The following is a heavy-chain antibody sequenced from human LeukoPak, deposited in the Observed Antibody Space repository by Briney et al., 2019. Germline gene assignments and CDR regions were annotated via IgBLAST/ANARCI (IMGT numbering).Heavy chain of an antibody. CDR1: GYTFTNFD. CDR3: ARAPTPFYYDISAYFTDG. CDR2: MNPYTGKT. Sequence: ASVKVSCKTSGYTFTNFDINWVRQATGQGLEWLGWMNPYTGKTGYAQKFQGRVTFTGDTSIRTAYMEVSSLTSEDTAVYYCARAPTPFYYDISAYFTDGWGQGTLVTVSS. V-gene: IGHV1-8*03. D-gene: IGHD3-16*01. J-gene: IGHJ4*02.